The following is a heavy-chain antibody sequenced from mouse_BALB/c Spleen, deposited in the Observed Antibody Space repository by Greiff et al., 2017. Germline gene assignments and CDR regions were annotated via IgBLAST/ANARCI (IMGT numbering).Heavy chain of an antibody. D-gene: IGHD1-1*01. Sequence: QVQLQQSGPELVKPGASVKISCKASGYAFSSSWMNWVKQRPGQGLEWIGRIYPGDGDTNYNGKFKGKATLTADKSSSTAYMQLSSLTSVDSAVYCCTRRSGSSYSYWYFDVWGEGTTVTVSS. CDR1: GYAFSSSW. CDR3: TRRSGSSYSYWYFDV. J-gene: IGHJ1*01. CDR2: IYPGDGDT. V-gene: IGHV1-82*01.